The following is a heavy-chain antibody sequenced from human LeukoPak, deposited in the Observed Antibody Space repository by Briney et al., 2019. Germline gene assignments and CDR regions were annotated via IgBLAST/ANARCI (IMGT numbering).Heavy chain of an antibody. CDR3: ARDNIGYSYGSDAFDI. J-gene: IGHJ3*02. D-gene: IGHD5-18*01. CDR2: ISSSSSYI. Sequence: GGSLRLSCAASGFTFSSYSMNWVRQAPGKGLEWVSSISSSSSYIYYADSVKGRFTISRDNAKNSLYLQMNSLRAEDTAVYYCARDNIGYSYGSDAFDIWGQGTMVTVSS. CDR1: GFTFSSYS. V-gene: IGHV3-21*01.